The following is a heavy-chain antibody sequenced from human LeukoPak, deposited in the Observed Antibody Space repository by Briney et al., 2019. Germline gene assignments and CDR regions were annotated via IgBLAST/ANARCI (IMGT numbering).Heavy chain of an antibody. Sequence: SETLSLTCTLSGPSISSHYWRWIRQPPGRGLDWIGYISYSGSTHYNPSPKSRVTLSVDTSKNQISLRLSSATAADTAVYYCTRDGGVAVTPLDFDYWGQGTLVTVSS. D-gene: IGHD6-19*01. CDR1: GPSISSHY. J-gene: IGHJ4*02. CDR3: TRDGGVAVTPLDFDY. CDR2: ISYSGST. V-gene: IGHV4-59*11.